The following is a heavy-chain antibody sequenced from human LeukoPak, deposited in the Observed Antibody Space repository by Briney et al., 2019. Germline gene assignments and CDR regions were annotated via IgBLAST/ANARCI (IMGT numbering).Heavy chain of an antibody. V-gene: IGHV3-11*04. CDR3: AVLTYQLLDYYFDY. Sequence: GGSLRLSCAASGFTFSDYYMSWIRQAPGKGLEWVSYISSSGSTIYYADSVKGRFTISRDNAKNSLYLQMNSLRDEDTAVYYCAVLTYQLLDYYFDYWGQGTLVTVSS. J-gene: IGHJ4*02. CDR1: GFTFSDYY. CDR2: ISSSGSTI. D-gene: IGHD2-2*01.